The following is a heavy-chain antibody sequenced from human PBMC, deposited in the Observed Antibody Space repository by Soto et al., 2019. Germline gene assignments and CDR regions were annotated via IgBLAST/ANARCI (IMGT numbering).Heavy chain of an antibody. CDR3: ARNFRRQSVTPKGIFAY. J-gene: IGHJ4*02. V-gene: IGHV4-31*03. CDR2: IYYSGST. CDR1: GGSISSGGYY. Sequence: QVQLQESGPGLVKPSQTLSLTCTVSGGSISSGGYYWSWIRQHPGKGLEWIGYIYYSGSTYYNPSLKSRVTISIDTSKNQFSLKLTSVTAADTAVYYCARNFRRQSVTPKGIFAYWGQGTLVTVSS. D-gene: IGHD4-17*01.